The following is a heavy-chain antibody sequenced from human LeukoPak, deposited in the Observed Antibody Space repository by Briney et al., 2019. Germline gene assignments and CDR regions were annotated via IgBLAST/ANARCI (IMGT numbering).Heavy chain of an antibody. J-gene: IGHJ5*02. CDR3: ARFDAIPGSFDP. CDR1: GGSISSGSYY. Sequence: SETLSLTCTVSGGSISSGSYYWSWIRQPAGKGLEWIGRIYTSGSTNYNPSLKSRVTISVDTSKNQFSLKLSSVTAADTAVYYCARFDAIPGSFDPWGQGTLVTVSS. CDR2: IYTSGST. V-gene: IGHV4-61*02. D-gene: IGHD2-21*01.